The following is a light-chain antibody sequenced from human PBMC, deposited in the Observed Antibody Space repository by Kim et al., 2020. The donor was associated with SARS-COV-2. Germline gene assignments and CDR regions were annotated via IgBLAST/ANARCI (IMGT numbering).Light chain of an antibody. J-gene: IGKJ2*01. V-gene: IGKV4-1*01. CDR1: QCVLSSSNNKSY. Sequence: RATINCKSSQCVLSSSNNKSYLAWYQQKPGQAPKVLIYGASTRATGVPDRFSGSGSATDFTLTISSLQAEDVAVYFCQQYCSSPYTFGQGTKLEI. CDR3: QQYCSSPYT. CDR2: GAS.